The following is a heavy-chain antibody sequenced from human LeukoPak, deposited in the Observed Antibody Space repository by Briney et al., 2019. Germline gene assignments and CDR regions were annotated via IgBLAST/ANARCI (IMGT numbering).Heavy chain of an antibody. J-gene: IGHJ4*02. CDR2: IIPIFGTA. V-gene: IGHV1-69*05. D-gene: IGHD6-13*01. CDR1: GGTFSSYA. Sequence: ASVKVSCKASGGTFSSYAISWVRQAPGQGLEWMGRIIPIFGTANYAQKFQGRVTITTDESTSTAYMELSSLRSEDTAVYYCAREEGYSSSCDYWGQGTLVTVSS. CDR3: AREEGYSSSCDY.